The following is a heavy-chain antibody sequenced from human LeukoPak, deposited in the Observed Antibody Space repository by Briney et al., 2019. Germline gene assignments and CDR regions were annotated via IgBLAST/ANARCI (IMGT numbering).Heavy chain of an antibody. Sequence: SGTLSLTCTVSGGSISSGGYYWSWIRQHPGKGLEWIGYIYYSGSTYYNPSLKSRVTISVDTSKNQFSLKLSSVTAADTAVYYCARDVYYYDSSGYYYTYYYYGMDVWGQGTTVTVSS. CDR2: IYYSGST. D-gene: IGHD3-22*01. J-gene: IGHJ6*02. V-gene: IGHV4-31*03. CDR1: GGSISSGGYY. CDR3: ARDVYYYDSSGYYYTYYYYGMDV.